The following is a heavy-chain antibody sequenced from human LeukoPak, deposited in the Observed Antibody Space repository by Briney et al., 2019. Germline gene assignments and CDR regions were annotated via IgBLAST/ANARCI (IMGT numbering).Heavy chain of an antibody. CDR1: GLTFSRFW. V-gene: IGHV3-7*03. CDR2: IREDGSEK. J-gene: IGHJ1*01. D-gene: IGHD1-26*01. Sequence: GGSLRLSCAASGLTFSRFWMSWVRQAPGKGLEWVANIREDGSEKHYVDSVKGRFTISRDNAKDSLYLQMNSLRAEDTAVYYCAREASGSYFHHWGQGTLVTVSS. CDR3: AREASGSYFHH.